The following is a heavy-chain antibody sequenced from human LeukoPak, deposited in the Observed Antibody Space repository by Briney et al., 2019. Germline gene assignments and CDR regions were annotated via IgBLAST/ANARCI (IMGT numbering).Heavy chain of an antibody. CDR3: ARGRRLDYYDILTGYYSY. J-gene: IGHJ4*02. V-gene: IGHV1-46*01. CDR1: GYTFTTYY. CDR2: INPSGGST. D-gene: IGHD3-9*01. Sequence: ASVKVSCKASGYTFTTYYIHWVRQAPGQGLEWMGIINPSGGSTSYAQKFQGRVTMTRDTSTSTVYMELSSLRSEDTAVYYCARGRRLDYYDILTGYYSYWGQGTLVTVSS.